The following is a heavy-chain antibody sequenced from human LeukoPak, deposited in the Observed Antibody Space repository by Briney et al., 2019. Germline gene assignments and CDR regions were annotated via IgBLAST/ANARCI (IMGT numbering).Heavy chain of an antibody. V-gene: IGHV3-7*01. CDR1: GFTLSSYW. CDR2: IKQDGSEK. Sequence: GGSLRLSCTASGFTLSSYWMSWVRQAPVKGLEWVANIKQDGSEKYYVDSVKGRFTISRDNTKNSLYLQMNSLRAEDTALYYCAISATARGGFDYWGQGTLVTVSS. CDR3: AISATARGGFDY. J-gene: IGHJ4*02. D-gene: IGHD1-14*01.